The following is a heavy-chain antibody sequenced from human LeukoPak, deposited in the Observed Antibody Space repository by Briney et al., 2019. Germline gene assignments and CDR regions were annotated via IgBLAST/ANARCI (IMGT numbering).Heavy chain of an antibody. CDR2: ISAYNGNT. J-gene: IGHJ5*02. V-gene: IGHV1-18*04. CDR1: GYTFTGYY. D-gene: IGHD1-7*01. Sequence: GASVKVSCKASGYTFTGYYMHWVRQAPGQGLEWMGWISAYNGNTNYAQKLQGRVTMTTDTSTSTAYMELRSLRSDDTAVYYCARARFLELQQEGFDPWGQGALVTVSS. CDR3: ARARFLELQQEGFDP.